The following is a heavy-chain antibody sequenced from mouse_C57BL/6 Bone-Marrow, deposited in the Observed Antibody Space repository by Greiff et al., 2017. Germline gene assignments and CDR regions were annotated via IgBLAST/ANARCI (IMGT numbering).Heavy chain of an antibody. CDR3: TRVGIYYYGRAWFAY. CDR2: ISSGGDYI. CDR1: GFTFSSYA. D-gene: IGHD1-1*01. J-gene: IGHJ3*01. Sequence: EVMLVESGEGLVKPGGSLKLSCAASGFTFSSYAMSWVRQTPEKRLEWVAYISSGGDYIYYADTVKGRFTISRDNARNTLYLQMSSLKSEDTAMYYCTRVGIYYYGRAWFAYWGQGTLVTVSA. V-gene: IGHV5-9-1*02.